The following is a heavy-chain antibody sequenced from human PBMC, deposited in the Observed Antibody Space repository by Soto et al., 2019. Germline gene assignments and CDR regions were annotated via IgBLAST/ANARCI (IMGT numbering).Heavy chain of an antibody. Sequence: KTSETLSLTCTVSPGSMNAHFWSWIRQSAGKRLEWIGHIYKSGTTTYNPSLKSRVTMSVDPPKNQLSLKLTSVTAADTAVYYCARINGGSPDYWGQGTLVTVSS. CDR3: ARINGGSPDY. V-gene: IGHV4-4*07. J-gene: IGHJ4*02. D-gene: IGHD2-15*01. CDR2: IYKSGTT. CDR1: PGSMNAHF.